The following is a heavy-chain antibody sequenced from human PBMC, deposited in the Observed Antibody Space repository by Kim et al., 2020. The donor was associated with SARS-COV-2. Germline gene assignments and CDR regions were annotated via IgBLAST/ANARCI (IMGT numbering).Heavy chain of an antibody. Sequence: SYADSVKGRFTSSRDNSTSALYLQMNRLRADDTAVYYCATTHFYGLYVWGQGTTVTVSS. J-gene: IGHJ6*02. D-gene: IGHD3-3*02. CDR3: ATTHFYGLYV. V-gene: IGHV3-11*01.